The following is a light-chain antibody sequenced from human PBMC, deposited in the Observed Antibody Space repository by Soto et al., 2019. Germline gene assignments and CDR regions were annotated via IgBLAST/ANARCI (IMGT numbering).Light chain of an antibody. J-gene: IGKJ1*01. CDR3: QQRSNWPQT. CDR1: QSLTTY. Sequence: EIVLTQSPCTLSVSPGERATLSCRASQSLTTYLAWYHQRPGQAPRLIIYGASTRATGIPARFSGSGSGAEFTLTISSLQSEDFAVYYCQQRSNWPQTFGQGTKVDIK. CDR2: GAS. V-gene: IGKV3-15*01.